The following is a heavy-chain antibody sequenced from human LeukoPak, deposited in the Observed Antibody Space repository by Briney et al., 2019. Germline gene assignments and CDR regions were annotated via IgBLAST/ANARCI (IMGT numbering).Heavy chain of an antibody. CDR1: GGSISSSSYY. Sequence: PSETLSLTCTVSGGSISSSSYYWGWIRQPPGKGLEWIGSIYYSGSTYYNPSLKSRVTISVDTSKDQFSLKLSSVTAADTAVYYCARGIRDIVVVPAANPFDYWGQGTLVTVSS. CDR3: ARGIRDIVVVPAANPFDY. CDR2: IYYSGST. J-gene: IGHJ4*02. D-gene: IGHD2-2*01. V-gene: IGHV4-39*01.